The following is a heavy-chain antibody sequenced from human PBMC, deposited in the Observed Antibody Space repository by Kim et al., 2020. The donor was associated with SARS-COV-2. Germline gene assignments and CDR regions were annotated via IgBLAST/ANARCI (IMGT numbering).Heavy chain of an antibody. Sequence: GKGRVTISRDNSKTTRYLQMNSLRAEDTAVYYCAKVPHHDYSNYVWYFDLWGRGTLVTVSS. J-gene: IGHJ2*01. CDR3: AKVPHHDYSNYVWYFDL. D-gene: IGHD4-4*01. V-gene: IGHV3-23*01.